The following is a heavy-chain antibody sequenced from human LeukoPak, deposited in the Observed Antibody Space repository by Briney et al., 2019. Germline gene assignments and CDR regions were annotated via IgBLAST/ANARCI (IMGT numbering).Heavy chain of an antibody. Sequence: GGSLRLSCAASGFTFSTYSMNWVRQAPGKGLEWVSYISSSSSTIYYADSVKGRFTISRDNAKNSLYLQMNSLRAEDTAVYYCARGGHEGALYYYYGMDVWGQGTTVTVSS. J-gene: IGHJ6*02. CDR1: GFTFSTYS. V-gene: IGHV3-48*04. CDR2: ISSSSSTI. CDR3: ARGGHEGALYYYYGMDV. D-gene: IGHD1-26*01.